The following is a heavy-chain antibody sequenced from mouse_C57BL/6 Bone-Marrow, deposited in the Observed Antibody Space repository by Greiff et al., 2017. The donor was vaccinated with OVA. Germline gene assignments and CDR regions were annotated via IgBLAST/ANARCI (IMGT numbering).Heavy chain of an antibody. V-gene: IGHV1-63*01. CDR2: IYPGGGYT. J-gene: IGHJ3*01. CDR1: GYTFTNYW. CDR3: ARSNYGSSYSFAY. Sequence: QVQLQQSGAELVRPGTSVKMSCKASGYTFTNYWIGWAKQRPGHGLEWIGDIYPGGGYTNYNEKFKGKATLTADKSSSTAYMQFSSLTSEDSAIYYCARSNYGSSYSFAYWGQGTLVTVSA. D-gene: IGHD1-1*01.